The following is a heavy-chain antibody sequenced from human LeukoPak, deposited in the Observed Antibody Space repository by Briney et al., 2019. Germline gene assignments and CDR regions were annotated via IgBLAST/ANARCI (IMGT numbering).Heavy chain of an antibody. J-gene: IGHJ4*02. Sequence: LRLSCAASGFTFSSYGMHWVRQAPGKGLEWVALISYDGSNKYYADSVKGRFTISRDNSKNTLYLQMNSLRAEDTAVYYCAKDHYDILTGYADYWGQGTLVTVPS. CDR2: ISYDGSNK. CDR3: AKDHYDILTGYADY. CDR1: GFTFSSYG. D-gene: IGHD3-9*01. V-gene: IGHV3-30*18.